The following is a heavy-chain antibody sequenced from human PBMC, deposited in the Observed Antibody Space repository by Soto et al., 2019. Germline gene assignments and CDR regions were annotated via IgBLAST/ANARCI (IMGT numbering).Heavy chain of an antibody. CDR1: GFTFSSYA. CDR2: ISYDGSNK. D-gene: IGHD5-12*01. Sequence: QVQLVESGGGVVQPGRSLRLSCAASGFTFSSYAMHWVRQAPGKGLEWVAVISYDGSNKYYADSVKGRFTISRDNSKNTRYLQMHKLRAEDTAVYYCARGVRRSGYGQGAFDPWGQGTLVTVS. V-gene: IGHV3-30-3*01. J-gene: IGHJ5*02. CDR3: ARGVRRSGYGQGAFDP.